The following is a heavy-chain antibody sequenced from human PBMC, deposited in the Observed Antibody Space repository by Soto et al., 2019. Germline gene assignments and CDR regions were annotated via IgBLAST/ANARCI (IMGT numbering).Heavy chain of an antibody. CDR3: ARECSTSCYAYYYYYYGMDV. V-gene: IGHV1-18*01. CDR1: GYTFTSYG. J-gene: IGHJ6*02. CDR2: ISAYNGNT. Sequence: QVQLVQSGAEVKKPGASVKVSCKASGYTFTSYGISWVRQAPGQGLEWMGWISAYNGNTNYAQKLQGRVTMTTDTSTSTAYMELRSLRSDDTAAYYCARECSTSCYAYYYYYYGMDVWGQGTTVTVSS. D-gene: IGHD2-2*01.